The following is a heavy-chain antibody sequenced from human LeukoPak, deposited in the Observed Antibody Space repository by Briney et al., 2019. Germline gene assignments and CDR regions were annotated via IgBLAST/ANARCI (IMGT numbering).Heavy chain of an antibody. CDR1: GFTFSSYA. CDR3: ARLISTSSSRFSDY. V-gene: IGHV3-23*01. J-gene: IGHJ4*02. D-gene: IGHD6-6*01. Sequence: PGRSLRLSCAASGFTFSSYAMSWVRQAPGKGLEWVSAISISGENTYYADSMKGRFTISRDTSRNTLYLQMHSLRAEDTAVYYCARLISTSSSRFSDYWGQGTLVTVSS. CDR2: ISISGENT.